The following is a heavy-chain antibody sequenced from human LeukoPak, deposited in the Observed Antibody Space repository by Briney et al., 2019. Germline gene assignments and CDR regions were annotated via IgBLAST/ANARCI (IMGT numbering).Heavy chain of an antibody. Sequence: PGGSLRLSCAASGFTFSSYAMSWVRQAPGKGLEWVSAISGSGGSTYYADSVKGRFTISRDNSKNTLYLQMNSLRAEDTAVYYCVGYGSGSYPSYYYGMDVWGQGTTVTVSS. CDR2: ISGSGGST. J-gene: IGHJ6*02. CDR3: VGYGSGSYPSYYYGMDV. V-gene: IGHV3-23*01. CDR1: GFTFSSYA. D-gene: IGHD3-10*01.